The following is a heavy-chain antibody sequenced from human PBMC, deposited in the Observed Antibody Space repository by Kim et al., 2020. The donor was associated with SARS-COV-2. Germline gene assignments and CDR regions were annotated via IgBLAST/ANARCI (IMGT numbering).Heavy chain of an antibody. CDR2: IKSKTDGGTT. J-gene: IGHJ6*02. D-gene: IGHD3-3*01. CDR1: GFTFSNAW. Sequence: GGSLRLSCAASGFTFSNAWMSWVRQAPGKGLEWVGRIKSKTDGGTTDYAAPVKGRFTISRDDSKNTLYLQVNSLKTEDTGVYYCTSPGFLWSGSYYYYYGMDVWGQGTTVTVSS. V-gene: IGHV3-15*01. CDR3: TSPGFLWSGSYYYYYGMDV.